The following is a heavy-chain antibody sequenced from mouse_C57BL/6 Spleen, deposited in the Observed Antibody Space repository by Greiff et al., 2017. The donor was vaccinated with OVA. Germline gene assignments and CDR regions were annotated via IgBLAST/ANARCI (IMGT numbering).Heavy chain of an antibody. J-gene: IGHJ3*01. CDR1: GYAFSSSW. D-gene: IGHD4-1*01. Sequence: QVQLQQSGPELVKPGASVKISCKASGYAFSSSWMNWVKQRPGKGLEWIGRIYPGDGDTNYNGKFKGKATLTADKSSSTAYMQLSSLTSEDSAVYFCAGCGGTWSAYWGQGTLVTVSA. V-gene: IGHV1-82*01. CDR3: AGCGGTWSAY. CDR2: IYPGDGDT.